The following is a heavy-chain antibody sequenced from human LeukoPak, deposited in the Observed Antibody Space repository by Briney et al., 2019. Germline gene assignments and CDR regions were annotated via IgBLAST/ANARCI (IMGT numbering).Heavy chain of an antibody. CDR3: AREGRVEAIGWFEA. CDR1: GFTFSSCG. CDR2: IWYDGSNK. J-gene: IGHJ5*02. D-gene: IGHD1-26*01. Sequence: PGGSLRLSCAASGFTFSSCGMHWVRQAPGKGLEWVANIWYDGSNKSYADSVKGRFTTSRDNAKNTLYLQMNSLRAEDTAVYYCAREGRVEAIGWFEAWGQRTLVTVCS. V-gene: IGHV3-33*01.